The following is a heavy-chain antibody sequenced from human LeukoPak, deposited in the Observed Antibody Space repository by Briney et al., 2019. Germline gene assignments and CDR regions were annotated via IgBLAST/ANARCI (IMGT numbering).Heavy chain of an antibody. J-gene: IGHJ4*02. CDR1: GFTFDDYA. CDR3: AKSRVSGYRHPFDY. V-gene: IGHV3-9*01. D-gene: IGHD3-22*01. CDR2: ISWNSGSI. Sequence: GRSLRLSCAASGFTFDDYAMHWVRQAPGKGLEWVSGISWNSGSIGYADSVKGRLTISRDNAKNSLYLQMNSLRAEDTALYYCAKSRVSGYRHPFDYWGQGTLVTASS.